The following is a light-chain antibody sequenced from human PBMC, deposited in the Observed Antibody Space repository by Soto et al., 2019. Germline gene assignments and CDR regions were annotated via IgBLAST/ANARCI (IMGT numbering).Light chain of an antibody. CDR2: DAS. CDR3: QKYGSSPK. J-gene: IGKJ1*01. Sequence: EIVLTQSPATLSLSPGERATLSCRASQSVSSYLLWYQQKPGQAPRLLIYDASNRATGIPARFSGSGSGTDFTLTISRLEPEDFAVYYCQKYGSSPKFGQGTKV. CDR1: QSVSSY. V-gene: IGKV3-20*01.